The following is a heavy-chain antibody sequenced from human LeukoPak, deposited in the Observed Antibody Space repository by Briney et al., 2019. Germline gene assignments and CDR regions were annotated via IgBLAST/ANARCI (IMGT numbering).Heavy chain of an antibody. V-gene: IGHV3-23*01. Sequence: GGSLRLSCAASGFTFDDYGMSWVRQAPGKGLEWVSAISGSGGSTYYADSVKGRFTISRDNSKNTLYLQMNSLRAEDTAVYYCAKAPDSSTYYYDTWGQGTLVTVSS. CDR2: ISGSGGST. J-gene: IGHJ5*02. CDR3: AKAPDSSTYYYDT. D-gene: IGHD3-22*01. CDR1: GFTFDDYG.